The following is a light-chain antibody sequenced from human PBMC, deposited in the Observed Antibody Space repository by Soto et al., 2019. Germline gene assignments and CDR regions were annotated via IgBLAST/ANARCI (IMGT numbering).Light chain of an antibody. CDR3: CSYAGSSTLV. J-gene: IGLJ2*01. V-gene: IGLV2-23*02. CDR1: SSDVGSYNL. Sequence: QSALTQPASVSGSPGQSITISCTGTSSDVGSYNLVSWYQQHPGKAPKFMIYEVSKRPSGVSNRFSGSKSGNTASLTISWLQAEDEADYYCCSYAGSSTLVFGGGTQLTVL. CDR2: EVS.